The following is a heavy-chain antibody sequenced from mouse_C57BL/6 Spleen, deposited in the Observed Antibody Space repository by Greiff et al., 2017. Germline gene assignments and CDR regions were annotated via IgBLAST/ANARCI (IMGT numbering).Heavy chain of an antibody. J-gene: IGHJ3*01. V-gene: IGHV2-6-1*01. D-gene: IGHD1-1*01. CDR3: ARQNYGSSYGFAY. CDR1: GFSLTSYG. CDR2: IWSDGST. Sequence: VKLMESGPGLVAPSQSLSITCTVSGFSLTSYGVHWVRQPPGKGLEWLVVIWSDGSTTYNSARKSRLSISKDNSKSQVFLKMNSLQTDDTAMYYCARQNYGSSYGFAYWGQGTLVTVSA.